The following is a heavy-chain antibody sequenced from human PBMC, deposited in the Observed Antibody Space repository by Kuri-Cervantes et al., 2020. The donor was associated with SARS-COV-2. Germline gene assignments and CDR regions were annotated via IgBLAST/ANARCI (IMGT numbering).Heavy chain of an antibody. D-gene: IGHD1-26*01. CDR2: IKSKTDGGTT. V-gene: IGHV3-15*01. CDR3: ARDSPLVGATWNYFDY. J-gene: IGHJ4*02. Sequence: GESLKISCAASGFTFSSYSMNWVRQAPGKGLEWVGRIKSKTDGGTTDYAAPVKGRFTISRDDSKNTLYLQMNSLKTEDTAVYYCARDSPLVGATWNYFDYWGQGTLVTVSS. CDR1: GFTFSSYS.